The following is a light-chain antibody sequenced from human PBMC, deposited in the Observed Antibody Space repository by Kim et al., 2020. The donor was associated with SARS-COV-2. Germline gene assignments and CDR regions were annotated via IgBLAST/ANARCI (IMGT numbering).Light chain of an antibody. V-gene: IGKV1-39*01. J-gene: IGKJ1*01. CDR2: AAA. CDR3: QQSYSTPRT. CDR1: QSISSY. Sequence: ASVGDRVTITCRASQSISSYLKWYQQKPGKAPKLVIYAAASVQSGVPSRFSGSGSGTDFTLTISSLQPEDFATYYGQQSYSTPRTFGQGTKVEIK.